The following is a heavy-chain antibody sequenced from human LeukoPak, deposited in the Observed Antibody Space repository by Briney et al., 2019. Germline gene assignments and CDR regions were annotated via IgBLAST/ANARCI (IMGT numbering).Heavy chain of an antibody. J-gene: IGHJ4*02. CDR3: ARDLGQWLALYYFDY. CDR2: ISYDGSNK. Sequence: GGSLRLSCAASGFTFSSYAMHWVRQAPGKGLEWVAVISYDGSNKYYADSVKGRFTISRDNSKNTLYLQMNSLRAEDTAVYYCARDLGQWLALYYFDYWGQGTLVTVSS. CDR1: GFTFSSYA. D-gene: IGHD6-19*01. V-gene: IGHV3-30-3*01.